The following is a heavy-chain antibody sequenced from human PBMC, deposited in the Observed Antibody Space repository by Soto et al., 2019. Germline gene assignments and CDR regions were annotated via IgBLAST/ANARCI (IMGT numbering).Heavy chain of an antibody. CDR3: AKDKGYYDFWSGYFDY. CDR1: GFTFSSYA. D-gene: IGHD3-3*01. Sequence: HPGGSLRLSCAASGFTFSSYAMSWVRQAPGKGLEWVSAISGSGGSTYYADSVKGRFTISRDNSKNTLYLQMNSLRAEDTAVYYCAKDKGYYDFWSGYFDYWGQGTLVTVSS. V-gene: IGHV3-23*01. CDR2: ISGSGGST. J-gene: IGHJ4*02.